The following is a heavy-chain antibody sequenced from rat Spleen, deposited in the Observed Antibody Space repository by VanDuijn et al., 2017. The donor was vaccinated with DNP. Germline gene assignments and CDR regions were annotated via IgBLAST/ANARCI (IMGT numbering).Heavy chain of an antibody. CDR3: ARWGDYFDY. CDR2: IGYSGST. J-gene: IGHJ2*01. CDR1: GYPSISNY. V-gene: IGHV3-1*01. Sequence: EVQLQESGPGLVKPSQSLSLTCSVTGYPSISNYWGWIRKFPGNKMEWIGHIGYSGSTTYNPSLKSRISITRDTSKNQFFLQLNSVTTEDTATYYCARWGDYFDYWGQGVMVTVSS.